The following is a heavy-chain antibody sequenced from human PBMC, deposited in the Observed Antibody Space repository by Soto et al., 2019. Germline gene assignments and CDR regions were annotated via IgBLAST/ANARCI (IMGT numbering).Heavy chain of an antibody. V-gene: IGHV1-18*01. CDR2: ISAYNGNT. D-gene: IGHD3-9*01. J-gene: IGHJ4*02. CDR3: ARTYYDILTGYYKYDY. CDR1: GYSFTSYG. Sequence: ASVKVSCKASGYSFTSYGISWVRQAPGQGLEWMGWISAYNGNTNYAQKLQGRVTMTTDTSTSTAYMELRSLRSDDTAVYYCARTYYDILTGYYKYDYWGQGTLVTVSS.